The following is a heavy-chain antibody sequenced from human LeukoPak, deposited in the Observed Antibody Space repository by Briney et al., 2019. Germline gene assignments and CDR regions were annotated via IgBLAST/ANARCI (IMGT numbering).Heavy chain of an antibody. Sequence: GGSLRLSCAASGFTLSNHWMIWVRQAPGKGLVWVSRIDTDVTSTNYADSVKGRFTISRDNAKNTLYLQMNSLRGEDTAVYYCARGYLGIDYWGQGTLVTVSS. J-gene: IGHJ4*02. CDR3: ARGYLGIDY. V-gene: IGHV3-74*01. CDR2: IDTDVTST. D-gene: IGHD1-26*01. CDR1: GFTLSNHW.